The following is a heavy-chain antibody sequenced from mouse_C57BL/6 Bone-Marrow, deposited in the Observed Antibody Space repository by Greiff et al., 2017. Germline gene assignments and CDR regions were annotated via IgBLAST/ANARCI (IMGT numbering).Heavy chain of an antibody. CDR3: ARDGYYPPGFAY. CDR1: GYTFTSYW. CDR2: IDPSDSYT. Sequence: QVQLQQPGAELVMPGASVKLSCKASGYTFTSYWMHWVKQRPGQGLEWIGEIDPSDSYTNSNQKFKGKATLTVDKSSSTAYMQLSSLASEDSAVYCCARDGYYPPGFAYGGQGTLVTVSA. D-gene: IGHD2-3*01. J-gene: IGHJ3*01. V-gene: IGHV1-69*01.